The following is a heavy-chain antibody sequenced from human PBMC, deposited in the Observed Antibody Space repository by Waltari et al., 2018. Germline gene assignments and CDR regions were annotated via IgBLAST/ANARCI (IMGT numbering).Heavy chain of an antibody. D-gene: IGHD2-2*01. CDR3: AGDRAIGLFFDY. CDR1: GDSISGNYW. Sequence: QVQLQESGQGLVKPSGTLSLTCAVSGDSISGNYWWSWVRQSPEKGLEWIGQVHHSGNTHYNPSLQRRVAISVDKPKNQCSLNLNSVTAADTAIYYCAGDRAIGLFFDYWGRGTLVTVSS. CDR2: VHHSGNT. J-gene: IGHJ4*02. V-gene: IGHV4-4*02.